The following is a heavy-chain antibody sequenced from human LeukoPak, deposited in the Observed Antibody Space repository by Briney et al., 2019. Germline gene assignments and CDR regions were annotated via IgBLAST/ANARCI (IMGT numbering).Heavy chain of an antibody. Sequence: PSETLSLTCAVSGYSISSSNWWGWIRQPPGKGLEWIGYIYYSGSTYYNPSLKSRVTMSVDTSKNQFSLRLSSVTAVDTAVYYCARVTYGSGSYGDWFDPWGQGTLVTVSS. J-gene: IGHJ5*02. CDR1: GYSISSSNW. CDR3: ARVTYGSGSYGDWFDP. V-gene: IGHV4-28*03. D-gene: IGHD3-10*01. CDR2: IYYSGST.